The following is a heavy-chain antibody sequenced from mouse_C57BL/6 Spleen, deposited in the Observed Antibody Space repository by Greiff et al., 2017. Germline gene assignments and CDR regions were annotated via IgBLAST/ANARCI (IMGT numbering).Heavy chain of an antibody. V-gene: IGHV1-81*01. J-gene: IGHJ2*01. CDR1: GYTFTSYG. Sequence: QVQLQQSGAELARPGASVKLSCKASGYTFTSYGISWVKQRTGQGLEWIGEIYPRSGNTYYNEKFKGKATLTADKSASTAYMGLRSLTSEDSSVYFCASWGTTVGYFGYWGQGTTLTVSS. CDR3: ASWGTTVGYFGY. D-gene: IGHD2-14*01. CDR2: IYPRSGNT.